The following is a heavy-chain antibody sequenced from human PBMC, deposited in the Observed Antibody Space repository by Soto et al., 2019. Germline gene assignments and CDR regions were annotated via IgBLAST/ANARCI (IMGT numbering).Heavy chain of an antibody. CDR2: IYYSGST. J-gene: IGHJ4*02. D-gene: IGHD2-15*01. V-gene: IGHV4-39*01. Sequence: QLQLQESGPGLVKPSETLSLTCTVSGGSISSSSYYWGWIRQPPGKGLEWIGSIYYSGSTYYNPSLKSRVTISVDTSKNQFSLKLSSVTAADTAVYYCASRPAIRYSSGGYDRADYFDYWGQGTLVTVSS. CDR3: ASRPAIRYSSGGYDRADYFDY. CDR1: GGSISSSSYY.